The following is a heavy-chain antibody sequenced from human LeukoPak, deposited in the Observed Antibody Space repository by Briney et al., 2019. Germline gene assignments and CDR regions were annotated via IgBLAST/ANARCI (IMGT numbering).Heavy chain of an antibody. CDR3: ARNERAAPPDY. CDR2: IYYSGST. D-gene: IGHD6-6*01. CDR1: GGSISSSSYY. V-gene: IGHV4-39*07. Sequence: SETLSLTCTVSGGSISSSSYYWGWIRQPPGKGLEWIGSIYYSGSTNYNPSLKSRVTISVDTSKNQFSLKLSSVTAADTAVYYCARNERAAPPDYWGQGTLVTVPS. J-gene: IGHJ4*02.